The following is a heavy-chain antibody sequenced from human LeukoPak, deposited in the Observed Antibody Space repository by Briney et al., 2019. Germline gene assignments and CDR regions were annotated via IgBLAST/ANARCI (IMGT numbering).Heavy chain of an antibody. J-gene: IGHJ4*02. Sequence: ASVKVSCKASGFTFTSSAVQWVRQARGQRLEWIGWIVVGSGNTNYAQKFQERVAITRDMSTSTAYMELSSLRSEDTAVYYCAAGDTAMVDYYFDYWGQGTLVTVSS. V-gene: IGHV1-58*01. CDR2: IVVGSGNT. D-gene: IGHD5-18*01. CDR3: AAGDTAMVDYYFDY. CDR1: GFTFTSSA.